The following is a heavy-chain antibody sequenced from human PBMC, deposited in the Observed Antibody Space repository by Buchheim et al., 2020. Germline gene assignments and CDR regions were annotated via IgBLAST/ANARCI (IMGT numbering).Heavy chain of an antibody. V-gene: IGHV3-15*01. Sequence: EVKLVQSGGGLVKPGGSLRLSCAASGFTFSNTWMNWVRQAPGKGLEWVGRIKRKSDGGTTDYAAPVKGRFTISRDDSESTLYLQIDRLRTEDTAIYYCSAVIINYFDFWGQGNL. CDR2: IKRKSDGGTT. CDR1: GFTFSNTW. J-gene: IGHJ4*02. D-gene: IGHD3-3*01. CDR3: SAVIINYFDF.